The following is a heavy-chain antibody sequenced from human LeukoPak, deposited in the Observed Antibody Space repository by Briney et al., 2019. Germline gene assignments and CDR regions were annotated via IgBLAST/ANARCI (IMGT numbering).Heavy chain of an antibody. CDR3: ARVAQYLVGASSTAFFEY. J-gene: IGHJ4*02. CDR1: GGSINNYY. Sequence: SETLSLTCSVSGGSINNYYWTWIRQPAGKGLEWIGHISTLGSTNYDPSLKSRVSMSVDTSNYHFSPKLSFVTAADTAIYYCARVAQYLVGASSTAFFEYWGQGTLVTVSS. V-gene: IGHV4-4*07. D-gene: IGHD1-26*01. CDR2: ISTLGST.